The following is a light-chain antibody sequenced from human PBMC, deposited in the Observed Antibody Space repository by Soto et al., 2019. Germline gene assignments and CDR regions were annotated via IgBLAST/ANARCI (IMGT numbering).Light chain of an antibody. J-gene: IGKJ1*01. V-gene: IGKV3-15*01. CDR2: GAS. CDR1: QSVSSN. Sequence: EIVLTQSPAALSVYPGERATLSCRASQSVSSNLAWYQQKPGQAPRLLIYGASTRATGIPARFSGSGSGTEFTLTISSLQSEDFAVYYCQQYNNWGTFGQGTKVDIK. CDR3: QQYNNWGT.